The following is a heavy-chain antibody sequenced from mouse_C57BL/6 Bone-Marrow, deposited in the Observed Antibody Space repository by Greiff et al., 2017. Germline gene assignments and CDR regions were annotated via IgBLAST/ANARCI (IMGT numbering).Heavy chain of an antibody. Sequence: EVMLVESGGGLVQPGGSLKLSCAASGFTFSDYYMYWVRQTPEKRLEWVAYISNGGGSTYYPDTVKGRFTISRDNAKNTLYLQMSRLKSEDTAMYYCARPERYYYGSSYYYAMDYWGQGTSVTVSS. CDR1: GFTFSDYY. J-gene: IGHJ4*01. CDR2: ISNGGGST. D-gene: IGHD1-1*01. CDR3: ARPERYYYGSSYYYAMDY. V-gene: IGHV5-12*01.